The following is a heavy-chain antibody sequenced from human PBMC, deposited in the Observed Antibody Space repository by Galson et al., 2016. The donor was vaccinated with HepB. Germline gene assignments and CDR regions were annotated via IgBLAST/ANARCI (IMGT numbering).Heavy chain of an antibody. CDR1: GFTFGDYG. CDR3: ARDTKGRVEVVVAANYYYYYGMDV. Sequence: SLRLSCAASGFTFGDYGMHWVHQAPGKGPEWVGVVSFNGKVQYYADSVKGRFTISRDNSKNTLYLQMNSLRAEDTAVYYCARDTKGRVEVVVAANYYYYYGMDVWGQGTTVTVSS. CDR2: VSFNGKVQ. V-gene: IGHV3-30*03. J-gene: IGHJ6*02. D-gene: IGHD2-15*01.